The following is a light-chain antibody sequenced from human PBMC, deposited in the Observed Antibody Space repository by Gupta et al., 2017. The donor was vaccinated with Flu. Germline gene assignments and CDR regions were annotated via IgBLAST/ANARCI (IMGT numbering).Light chain of an antibody. V-gene: IGKV3-15*01. CDR2: GAS. J-gene: IGKJ1*01. CDR3: QQYDNRPRA. CDR1: QSVSSN. Sequence: EIVLTQSPATRSVSPGERATLSCGASQSVSSNLAWYQQKPGQVPRLLIYGASTRASGIPARFSGSGSGTEFILKISRLQSEDFAFYYCQQYDNRPRAFGQGTKVEIK.